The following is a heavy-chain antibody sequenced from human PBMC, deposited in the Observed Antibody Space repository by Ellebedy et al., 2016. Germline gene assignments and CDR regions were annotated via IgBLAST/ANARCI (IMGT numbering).Heavy chain of an antibody. D-gene: IGHD5-12*01. V-gene: IGHV3-21*05. CDR3: ARTISSYFDL. CDR2: ISSSSSYT. Sequence: GESLKISCAASGFTFRSYGMHWVRQAPGKGLEWVSYISSSSSYTNYADSVKGRFTISRDNAKNSLYLQMNSLRAEDTAVYYCARTISSYFDLWGRGTLVTVSS. CDR1: GFTFRSYG. J-gene: IGHJ2*01.